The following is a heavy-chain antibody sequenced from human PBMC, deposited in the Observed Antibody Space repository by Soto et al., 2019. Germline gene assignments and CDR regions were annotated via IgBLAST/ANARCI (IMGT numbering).Heavy chain of an antibody. Sequence: GWSLRLSCAASGFTFSSYAMSWVRQAPGKGLEWVSAISGSGGSTYYADSVKGRFTISRDNSKNTLYLQMNSLRAEDTAVYYCAKDRGSSSRFFDYWGQGTLVTVSS. CDR2: ISGSGGST. V-gene: IGHV3-23*01. D-gene: IGHD6-6*01. CDR3: AKDRGSSSRFFDY. CDR1: GFTFSSYA. J-gene: IGHJ4*02.